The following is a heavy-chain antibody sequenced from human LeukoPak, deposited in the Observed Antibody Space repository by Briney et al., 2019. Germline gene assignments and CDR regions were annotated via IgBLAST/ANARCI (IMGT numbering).Heavy chain of an antibody. CDR2: IYYSGST. D-gene: IGHD3-16*02. V-gene: IGHV4-30-4*01. CDR3: ARAKTYYDYVWGSYRQGYNWFDP. CDR1: GGSISSGDYY. Sequence: SETPSLTCTVSGGSISSGDYYWSWIRQPPGKGLEWIGYIYYSGSTYYNPSLRSRVTISVDTSKNQFSLKLSSVTAADTAVYYCARAKTYYDYVWGSYRQGYNWFDPWGQGTLVTVSS. J-gene: IGHJ5*02.